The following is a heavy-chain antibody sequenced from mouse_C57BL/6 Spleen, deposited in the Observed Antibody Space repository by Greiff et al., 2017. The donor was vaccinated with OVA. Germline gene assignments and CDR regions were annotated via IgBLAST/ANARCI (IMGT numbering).Heavy chain of an antibody. D-gene: IGHD2-5*01. CDR2: IDPSDSET. J-gene: IGHJ2*01. CDR3: ARGGHYSNYYYFDY. V-gene: IGHV1-52*01. Sequence: QVQLQQPGAELVRPGSSVKLSCKASGYTFTSYWMHWVKQRPIQGLEWIGNIDPSDSETHYNQKFKDKATLTVDKSSSTAHMQLSSLTSEDSAVYYCARGGHYSNYYYFDYWGQGTTLTVSS. CDR1: GYTFTSYW.